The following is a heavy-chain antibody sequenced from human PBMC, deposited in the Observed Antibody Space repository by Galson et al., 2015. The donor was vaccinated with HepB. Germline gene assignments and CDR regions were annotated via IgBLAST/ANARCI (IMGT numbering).Heavy chain of an antibody. V-gene: IGHV3-33*01. Sequence: SLRLSCAASGFTFSSYGMHWVRQAPGKGLEWVAVIWYDGSNKYYADSVKGRFTISRDNAKNTLYLQMNSLRAEDTAVYYCAREEASSSRNIWGYDNHYYGMDVWGQGTTVTVSS. CDR1: GFTFSSYG. CDR3: AREEASSSRNIWGYDNHYYGMDV. D-gene: IGHD2-15*01. CDR2: IWYDGSNK. J-gene: IGHJ6*02.